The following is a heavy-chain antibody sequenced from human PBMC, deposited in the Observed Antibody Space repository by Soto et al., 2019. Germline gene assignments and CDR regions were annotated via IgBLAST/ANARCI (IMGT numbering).Heavy chain of an antibody. D-gene: IGHD3-22*01. V-gene: IGHV4-39*01. Sequence: QLHLQESGPGLVKPSETLSLTCTVSGGSISSSSYYWGWIRQPPGKGLEWIGNVYYGGSTYYSPSPKRRVTLSVETSKSQFSLKLSSVTAADTAVYYCAGGDYYHSSGYYFYNYTIDVWGQGTTVTVSS. CDR3: AGGDYYHSSGYYFYNYTIDV. CDR2: VYYGGST. CDR1: GGSISSSSYY. J-gene: IGHJ6*02.